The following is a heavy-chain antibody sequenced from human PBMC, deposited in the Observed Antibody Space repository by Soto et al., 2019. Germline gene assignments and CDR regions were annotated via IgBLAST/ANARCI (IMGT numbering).Heavy chain of an antibody. J-gene: IGHJ5*02. CDR3: ARSYCSGGSCSWFDP. CDR2: IDPSDSYT. Sequence: GESLKISCKGSGYSFTSYWISWVRQMPGKGLEWMGRIDPSDSYTNYSPSFQGHVPISADKSISTAYLQWSSLKASDTAMYYCARSYCSGGSCSWFDPWGQGTLVTVSS. V-gene: IGHV5-10-1*01. CDR1: GYSFTSYW. D-gene: IGHD2-15*01.